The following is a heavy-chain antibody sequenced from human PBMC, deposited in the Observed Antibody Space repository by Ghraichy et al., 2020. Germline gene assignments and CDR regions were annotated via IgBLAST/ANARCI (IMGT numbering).Heavy chain of an antibody. CDR1: GGSISSSNW. Sequence: SETLSLTCAVSGGSISSSNWWSWVRQPPGKGLEWIGEIYHSGSTNYNPSLKSRVTISVDKSKNQFSLKLSSVTAADTAVYYCTIVPAAMDSLGYWGQGTLVTVSS. CDR3: TIVPAAMDSLGY. J-gene: IGHJ4*02. CDR2: IYHSGST. V-gene: IGHV4-4*02. D-gene: IGHD2-2*01.